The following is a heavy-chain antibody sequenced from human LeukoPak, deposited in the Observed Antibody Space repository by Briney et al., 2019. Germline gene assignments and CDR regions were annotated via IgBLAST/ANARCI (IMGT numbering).Heavy chain of an antibody. V-gene: IGHV4-31*11. Sequence: SETLSLTFAVSGGPISRGSYYWGWIRPHPGKGLEWIGSIYYSGSTYYNPSLKSRLTISKDTSKNQFSLKLSSVTAADTAVYFCASSRNVDQFDIWGQGTMVTVSS. CDR2: IYYSGST. J-gene: IGHJ3*02. D-gene: IGHD3/OR15-3a*01. CDR1: GGPISRGSYY. CDR3: ASSRNVDQFDI.